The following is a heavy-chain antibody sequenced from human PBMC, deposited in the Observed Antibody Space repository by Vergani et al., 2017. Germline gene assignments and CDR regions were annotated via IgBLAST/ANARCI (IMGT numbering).Heavy chain of an antibody. D-gene: IGHD6-13*01. CDR3: ARGHIAAAANDAFDI. CDR2: ISGHNGKT. V-gene: IGHV1-18*01. J-gene: IGHJ3*02. CDR1: GYTFTNYG. Sequence: QVQLVQSGAEVRKPGASVKVSCKASGYTFTNYGITWVRQDPGQGLEWMGRISGHNGKTNYAQKVQGRVTMTTETSTSTAYMELMSLRSDDTAMYYCARGHIAAAANDAFDIWGQGSMVTVSS.